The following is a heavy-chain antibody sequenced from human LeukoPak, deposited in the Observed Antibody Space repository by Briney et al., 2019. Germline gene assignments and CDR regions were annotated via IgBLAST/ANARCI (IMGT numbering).Heavy chain of an antibody. J-gene: IGHJ4*02. CDR2: INHSGST. Sequence: SETLSLTCAVHGGSFSGYYWSWIRQPPGKGLEWIGEINHSGSTNYNPSLKSRVTISVDTSKNQFSLKLSSVTAADTAIYYCAGFRTGTTQNDWGQGILVTVSS. CDR3: AGFRTGTTQND. D-gene: IGHD1-7*01. V-gene: IGHV4-34*01. CDR1: GGSFSGYY.